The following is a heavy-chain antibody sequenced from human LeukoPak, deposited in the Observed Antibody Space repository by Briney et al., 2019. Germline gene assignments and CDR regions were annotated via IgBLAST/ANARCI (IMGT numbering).Heavy chain of an antibody. CDR3: ARDNDSWYGKGGYYYYYYMDV. D-gene: IGHD6-13*01. J-gene: IGHJ6*03. V-gene: IGHV3-21*01. Sequence: PGGSLRLSCAASRFTFSSYSMNWVRQAPGKGLEWVSSISSSSSYIYYADSVKGRFTISRDNSKNTLYLQMNSLRAEDTAVYYCARDNDSWYGKGGYYYYYYMDVWGKGTTVTVSS. CDR2: ISSSSSYI. CDR1: RFTFSSYS.